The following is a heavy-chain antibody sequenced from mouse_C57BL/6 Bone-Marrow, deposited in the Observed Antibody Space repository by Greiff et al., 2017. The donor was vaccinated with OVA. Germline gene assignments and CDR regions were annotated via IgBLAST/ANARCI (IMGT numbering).Heavy chain of an antibody. D-gene: IGHD2-4*01. CDR3: ARMGIYYDYGGYAMDY. Sequence: QVTLKVSGPGILQPSQTLSLTCSFSGFSLSTFGMGVGWIRQPSGKGLEWLAHIWWDDDKYYNPALKSRLTISKDTSKNQVFLKIANVDTADTATYYCARMGIYYDYGGYAMDYWGQGTSVTVSS. J-gene: IGHJ4*01. V-gene: IGHV8-8*01. CDR2: IWWDDDK. CDR1: GFSLSTFGMG.